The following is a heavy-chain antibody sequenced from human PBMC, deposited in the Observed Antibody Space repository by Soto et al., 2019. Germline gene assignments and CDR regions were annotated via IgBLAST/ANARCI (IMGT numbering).Heavy chain of an antibody. CDR1: GGSISSSSYY. V-gene: IGHV4-39*01. D-gene: IGHD6-13*01. Sequence: QLQLQESGPGLVKPSETLSLTCTVSGGSISSSSYYWGWIRQPPGKGLEWIGSIYCIGTTYYQPSLKSRVTISVDTSKNQFSLKLSSVTAADTAVYYCARRVAGAGTDYWGQGTLVTVSS. CDR3: ARRVAGAGTDY. CDR2: IYCIGTT. J-gene: IGHJ4*02.